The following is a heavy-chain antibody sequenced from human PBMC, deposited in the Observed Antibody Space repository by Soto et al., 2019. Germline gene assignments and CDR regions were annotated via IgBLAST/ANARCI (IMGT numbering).Heavy chain of an antibody. CDR1: GGSLSGYY. Sequence: QVQLQQWGAGLLKPSETLSLNCAVTGGSLSGYYWSWIRQPPGKGLEWIGEVKDGGHTNYSPSRRGRVTISSDTSNNQFPLRLNSVTAADTGVYYCARGQEGVVATHWDQGSLVTVSS. D-gene: IGHD5-12*01. CDR2: VKDGGHT. J-gene: IGHJ4*02. V-gene: IGHV4-34*01. CDR3: ARGQEGVVATH.